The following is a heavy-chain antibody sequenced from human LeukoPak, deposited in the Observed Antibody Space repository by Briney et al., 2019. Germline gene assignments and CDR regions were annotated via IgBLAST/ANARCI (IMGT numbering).Heavy chain of an antibody. Sequence: GGTLRLSCAASGFTFSSYGMSWVRQAPGKGLEWVSAISGSGGSTYYADSVKGRFTISRDNSKNTLYLQMNSLRAEDTAVYYCAKLSDYDSSGYYPPHFDYWGQGTLVTVSS. J-gene: IGHJ4*02. V-gene: IGHV3-23*01. D-gene: IGHD3-22*01. CDR3: AKLSDYDSSGYYPPHFDY. CDR2: ISGSGGST. CDR1: GFTFSSYG.